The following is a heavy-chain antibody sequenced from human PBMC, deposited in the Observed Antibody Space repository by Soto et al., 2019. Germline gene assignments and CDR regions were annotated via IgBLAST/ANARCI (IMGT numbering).Heavy chain of an antibody. D-gene: IGHD2-21*02. CDR1: GGTFSSYA. V-gene: IGHV1-69*06. J-gene: IGHJ1*01. CDR2: IIPIFGTA. CDR3: AREAAYCGGDCFGYFQH. Sequence: SVKVSCKASGGTFSSYAISWVRQAPGQGLEWMGGIIPIFGTANYAQKFQGRVTITADKSTSTAYMELSSLRSEDTAVYYCAREAAYCGGDCFGYFQHWGQGTLVTVS.